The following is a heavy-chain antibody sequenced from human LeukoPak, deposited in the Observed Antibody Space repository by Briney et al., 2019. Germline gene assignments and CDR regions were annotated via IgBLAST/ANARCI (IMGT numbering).Heavy chain of an antibody. V-gene: IGHV3-23*01. D-gene: IGHD3-22*01. CDR3: VKSSRVVVIANHYYYYGMDV. CDR2: ISGSGGST. CDR1: GFTFSSAA. J-gene: IGHJ6*02. Sequence: GGSLRLSCGASGFTFSSAAMRWVRQAPGKGLEWVSDISGSGGSTYYADSVKGRFTISRDNSKNTLYLQMISLRAEDTALYYCVKSSRVVVIANHYYYYGMDVWGQGTTVTVSS.